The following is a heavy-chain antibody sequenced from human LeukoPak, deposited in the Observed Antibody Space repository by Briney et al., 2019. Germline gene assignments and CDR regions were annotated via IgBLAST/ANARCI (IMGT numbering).Heavy chain of an antibody. CDR3: ARAYDFWSPNYFDY. Sequence: PSETLSLTCAVSGYSIISGYYWGWIRQPPGKGLEWIGSIYHSGSTYYNPSLKSRVTISVDTSKNQFSLKLSSVTAADTAVYYCARAYDFWSPNYFDYWGQGTLVTVSS. V-gene: IGHV4-38-2*01. CDR1: GYSIISGYY. CDR2: IYHSGST. J-gene: IGHJ4*02. D-gene: IGHD3-3*01.